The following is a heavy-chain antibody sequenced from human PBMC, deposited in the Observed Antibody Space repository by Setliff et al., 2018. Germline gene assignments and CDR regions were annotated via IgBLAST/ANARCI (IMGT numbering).Heavy chain of an antibody. CDR3: MRLVRFCPRTVCQRTSGDEA. CDR2: IGVYSGNT. CDR1: GYTFRQSI. J-gene: IGHJ5*02. V-gene: IGHV1-18*01. D-gene: IGHD3-3*01. Sequence: GASVKVSCKASGYTFRQSIVSWVRQAPGQGLEWLGWIGVYSGNTYSAQRFQGRVSLTTDESANTAYLELRGLRSDDTAVYYCMRLVRFCPRTVCQRTSGDEAWGQGTLVTVSS.